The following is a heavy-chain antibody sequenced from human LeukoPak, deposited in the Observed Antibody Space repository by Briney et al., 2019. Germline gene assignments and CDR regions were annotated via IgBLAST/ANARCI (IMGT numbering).Heavy chain of an antibody. D-gene: IGHD3-3*01. V-gene: IGHV4-39*01. CDR3: ARHGVVIN. CDR2: IYYSGST. Sequence: SETLSLTCTVSSDSISNYYWGWIRQPPGKGLEWIGSIYYSGSTYYNPSLKSRVTISVDTSKNQFSLKLSSVTAADTAVYYCARHGVVINWGQGTLVTVSS. CDR1: SDSISNYY. J-gene: IGHJ1*01.